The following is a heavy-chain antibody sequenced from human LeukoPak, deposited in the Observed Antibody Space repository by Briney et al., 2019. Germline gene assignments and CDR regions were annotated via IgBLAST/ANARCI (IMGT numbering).Heavy chain of an antibody. CDR3: ASLDVGGTFNDAFDI. CDR2: IYPGDSDT. V-gene: IGHV5-51*01. Sequence: GESLKISCKGSGYSFTSYWIGWVRQMPGKGLEWMGIIYPGDSDTRYSPSFQGQVTISADKSISTAYLQWSSLKASDTAMYYCASLDVGGTFNDAFDICGQGTMVTVSS. CDR1: GYSFTSYW. D-gene: IGHD1-26*01. J-gene: IGHJ3*02.